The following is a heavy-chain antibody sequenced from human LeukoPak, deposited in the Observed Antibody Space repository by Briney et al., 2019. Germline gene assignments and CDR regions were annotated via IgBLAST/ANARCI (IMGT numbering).Heavy chain of an antibody. CDR3: ARPNYESSGHDAFDI. CDR2: ISHRGGT. D-gene: IGHD3-22*01. CDR1: GGSISAYF. J-gene: IGHJ3*02. V-gene: IGHV4-59*08. Sequence: SETLSLTCTVSGGSISAYFWSWIRQPPGKGLEWVGYISHRGGTNYSPSLKSRVTISVDTSKNQISLNLGSVTAADTAVYYCARPNYESSGHDAFDIWGRGTMVTVSS.